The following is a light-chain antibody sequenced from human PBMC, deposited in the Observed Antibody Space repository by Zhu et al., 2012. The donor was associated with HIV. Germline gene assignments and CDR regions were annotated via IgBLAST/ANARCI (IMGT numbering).Light chain of an antibody. Sequence: EIVLTQSPGTLSLSPGKRATLSCRASQSVSSTYLAWYQQKPGQAPRLLIYGASSRATGIPDRFSDSGSGTDFTLNISRLEPEDFAVYYCQQYGSSPYTFGQGTKLEIK. V-gene: IGKV3-20*01. CDR3: QQYGSSPYT. CDR2: GAS. CDR1: QSVSSTY. J-gene: IGKJ2*01.